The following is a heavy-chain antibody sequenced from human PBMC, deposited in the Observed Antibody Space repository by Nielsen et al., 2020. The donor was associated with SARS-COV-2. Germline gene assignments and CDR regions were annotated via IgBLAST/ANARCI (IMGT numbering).Heavy chain of an antibody. J-gene: IGHJ3*02. CDR3: ARDLGRQGDDAFDI. Sequence: GESLKISCAASGFTFSSYAMSWVRQAPGKGLEWVSVIYSGGSTYYADSVKGRFTISRDNPKNTLYLQMNSLRAEDTAMYYCARDLGRQGDDAFDIWGQGTMVTVSS. D-gene: IGHD7-27*01. V-gene: IGHV3-53*01. CDR2: IYSGGST. CDR1: GFTFSSYA.